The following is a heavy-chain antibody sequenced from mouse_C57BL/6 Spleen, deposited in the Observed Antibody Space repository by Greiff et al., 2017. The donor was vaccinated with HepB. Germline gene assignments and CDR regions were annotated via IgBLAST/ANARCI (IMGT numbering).Heavy chain of an antibody. CDR2: IDPSDSYT. V-gene: IGHV1-50*01. CDR3: ARWGGAVFDY. Sequence: QVQLQQSGAELVKPGASVKLSCKASGYTFTSYWMQWVKQRPGQGLEWIGEIDPSDSYTNYNQKFKGKATLTVDTSSSTAYMQLSSLTSEDSAVYYCARWGGAVFDYWGQGTTLTVSS. J-gene: IGHJ2*01. CDR1: GYTFTSYW.